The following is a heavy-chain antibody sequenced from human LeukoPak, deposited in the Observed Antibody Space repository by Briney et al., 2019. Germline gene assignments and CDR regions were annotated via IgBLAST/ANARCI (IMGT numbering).Heavy chain of an antibody. V-gene: IGHV3-7*01. CDR3: ARDKGWEYYYGSGSPYYFDY. Sequence: PGGSLRLFCAASGFTFSSYWMSWVRQASGKGLEWVANIKQDGSEKYYVDSVKGRFTISRDNAKNSLYLQMNSLRAEDTAVYYCARDKGWEYYYGSGSPYYFDYWSQGTLVTVSS. J-gene: IGHJ4*02. D-gene: IGHD3-10*01. CDR2: IKQDGSEK. CDR1: GFTFSSYW.